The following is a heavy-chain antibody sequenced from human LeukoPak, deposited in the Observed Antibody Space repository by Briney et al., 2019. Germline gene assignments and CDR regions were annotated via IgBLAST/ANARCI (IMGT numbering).Heavy chain of an antibody. CDR3: AREDFRDYYDSSGYYVWFDP. J-gene: IGHJ5*02. CDR1: GYTXTSYG. CDR2: ISAYNGNT. Sequence: ASVKVSCKASGYTXTSYGISWVRQAPGQGLEWMGWISAYNGNTNYAQKLQGRVTMTTDTSTSTAYMELRSLRSDDTAVYYCAREDFRDYYDSSGYYVWFDPWGQGTLVTVSS. D-gene: IGHD3-22*01. V-gene: IGHV1-18*01.